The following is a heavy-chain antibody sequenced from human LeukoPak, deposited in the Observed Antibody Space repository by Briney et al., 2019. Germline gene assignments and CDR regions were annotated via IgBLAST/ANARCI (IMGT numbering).Heavy chain of an antibody. V-gene: IGHV4-30-2*01. Sequence: PSQTLSLTCAVSGGSISSGGYSWSWIRQPPGKGLEWIGYIYHSGSTYYNPSLKSRVTISVDRSKNQFSLKLSSVTAADTAVYYRARGYINRGSWYLDYWGQGTLVTVSS. D-gene: IGHD6-13*01. J-gene: IGHJ4*02. CDR3: ARGYINRGSWYLDY. CDR1: GGSISSGGYS. CDR2: IYHSGST.